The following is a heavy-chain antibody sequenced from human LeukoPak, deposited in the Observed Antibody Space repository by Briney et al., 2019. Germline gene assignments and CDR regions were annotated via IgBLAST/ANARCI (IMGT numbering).Heavy chain of an antibody. V-gene: IGHV5-51*01. CDR2: INPGDTNF. Sequence: GESLKISCKASGYSFTNYWIGWVRQMPEKGLEWMGMINPGDTNFAYSPSFQGQVTISADRSISTAYLQWSSLNASDTAMYYCARPRRAERDEDFWGQGTLVTVSS. CDR3: ARPRRAERDEDF. D-gene: IGHD1-1*01. CDR1: GYSFTNYW. J-gene: IGHJ4*02.